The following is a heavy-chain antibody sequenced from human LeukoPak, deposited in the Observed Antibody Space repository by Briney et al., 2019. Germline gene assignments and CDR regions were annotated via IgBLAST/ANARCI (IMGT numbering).Heavy chain of an antibody. CDR1: GASISSYY. V-gene: IGHV4-59*01. D-gene: IGHD7-27*01. J-gene: IGHJ4*02. Sequence: SETLSLTCTVSGASISSYYWSWIRQPPGEGLEWIGYIYYSGSTNYNPSLKSRVTISADTSKNQFSLKLSSVTAADTAVYYCASRKLGNDYWGQGTLVTVSS. CDR2: IYYSGST. CDR3: ASRKLGNDY.